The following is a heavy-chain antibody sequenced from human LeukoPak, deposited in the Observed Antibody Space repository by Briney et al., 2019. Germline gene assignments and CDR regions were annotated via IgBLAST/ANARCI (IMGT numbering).Heavy chain of an antibody. Sequence: SETLSLTCTVSGGSIRGYYWTWIRQPPGKGLEWIGFIYYSGNTNYNPSLKSRVTISVDTSKNQFSLKLTSVTAADRAVYYCAREKESIDYGDSRISWYFDLWGRGTPVTVSS. CDR1: GGSIRGYY. J-gene: IGHJ2*01. V-gene: IGHV4-59*01. D-gene: IGHD4-17*01. CDR3: AREKESIDYGDSRISWYFDL. CDR2: IYYSGNT.